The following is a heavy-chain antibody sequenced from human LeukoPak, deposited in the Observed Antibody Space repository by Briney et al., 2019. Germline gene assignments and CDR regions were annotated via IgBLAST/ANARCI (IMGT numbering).Heavy chain of an antibody. V-gene: IGHV3-30-3*01. CDR3: ARGSSGEGDVAFDI. CDR2: ISYDRSNK. D-gene: IGHD6-19*01. Sequence: GGSLRLSCAASGFTFSSYAMHWVRQAPGKGLEWVAVISYDRSNKYYADSVKGRFTISRDNSKNTLYLQMNSLRAEDTAVYYCARGSSGEGDVAFDIWGQGTMVTVSS. J-gene: IGHJ3*02. CDR1: GFTFSSYA.